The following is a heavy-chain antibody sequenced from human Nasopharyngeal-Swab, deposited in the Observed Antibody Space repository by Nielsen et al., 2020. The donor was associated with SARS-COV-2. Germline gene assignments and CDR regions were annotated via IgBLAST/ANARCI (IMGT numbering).Heavy chain of an antibody. J-gene: IGHJ5*02. CDR1: GGSFSGYS. CDR2: INHSGST. D-gene: IGHD3-3*01. CDR3: ARAQYDFWSGSYRNWFDP. Sequence: SETLSLTCAVYGGSFSGYSWTWIRQPPGKGLEWIGEINHSGSTNYNPSLKSRVTISVDTSKNQFSLKLSSVTAADTAVYYCARAQYDFWSGSYRNWFDPWGQGTLVTVSS. V-gene: IGHV4-34*01.